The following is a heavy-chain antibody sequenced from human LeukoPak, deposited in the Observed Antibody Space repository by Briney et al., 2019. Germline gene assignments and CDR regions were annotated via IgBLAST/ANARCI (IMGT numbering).Heavy chain of an antibody. D-gene: IGHD5-24*01. CDR2: LNPNSGDT. V-gene: IGHV1-2*02. Sequence: ASVKVSFKASGYTFTDYYMHWVRQAPGQGREGMGWLNPNSGDTDYAQKFQGRVSITRDTSISTAYMALSDLRSDDTAVYYCARGRNIEMTTMSGGSDYWGQGTLVTVSS. CDR1: GYTFTDYY. J-gene: IGHJ4*02. CDR3: ARGRNIEMTTMSGGSDY.